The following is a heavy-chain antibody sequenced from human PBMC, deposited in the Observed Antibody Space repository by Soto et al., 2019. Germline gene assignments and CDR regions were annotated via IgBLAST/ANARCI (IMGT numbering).Heavy chain of an antibody. CDR3: ARHSGGSADDFWSGYSGWFFDY. D-gene: IGHD3-3*01. CDR1: GGSISSYY. V-gene: IGHV4-59*08. Sequence: SETLSLTCTVSGGSISSYYWSWIRQPPGKGLEWIGYIYYSGSTNYNPSLKSRVTISVDTSKNQFSLKLSSVTAADTAVYYCARHSGGSADDFWSGYSGWFFDYWGQGTLVTVSS. J-gene: IGHJ4*02. CDR2: IYYSGST.